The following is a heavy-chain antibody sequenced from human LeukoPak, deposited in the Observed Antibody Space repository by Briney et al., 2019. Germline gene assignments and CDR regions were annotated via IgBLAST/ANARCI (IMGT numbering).Heavy chain of an antibody. V-gene: IGHV1-24*01. CDR3: ATIPSGSWSTGAWFDP. CDR1: GYTLTELS. D-gene: IGHD6-13*01. J-gene: IGHJ5*02. CDR2: FDPEDGET. Sequence: GASVKVSCKVSGYTLTELSMHWVRQAPGKGLEWMGGFDPEDGETIYAQKFQGRVTMTEDTSTDTAYMELSSLRSEDTAVYYCATIPSGSWSTGAWFDPWGQGTLVTVSS.